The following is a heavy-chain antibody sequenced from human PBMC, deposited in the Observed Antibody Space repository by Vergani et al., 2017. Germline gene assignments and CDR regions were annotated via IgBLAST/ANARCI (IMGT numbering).Heavy chain of an antibody. CDR1: GYTFGHFD. J-gene: IGHJ6*02. V-gene: IGHV3-30*02. CDR2: IRYDGSNP. D-gene: IGHD1-26*01. CDR3: AKKGGSLYYYGVDV. Sequence: QEQLLQSGGGVVQPGGSLRLSCIGSGYTFGHFDMHWVRQAPGKGLAWVAFIRYDGSNPQYIDSVKGRFTISRDNSQDTLFLQMNCLRPEDTGTYFCAKKGGSLYYYGVDVWGQGTTITVSS.